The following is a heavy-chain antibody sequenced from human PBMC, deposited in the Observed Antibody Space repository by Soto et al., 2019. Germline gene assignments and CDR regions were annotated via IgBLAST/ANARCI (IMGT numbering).Heavy chain of an antibody. CDR1: CGSISSGGYY. V-gene: IGHV4-31*03. D-gene: IGHD5-12*01. J-gene: IGHJ4*02. CDR2: IYYSGST. CDR3: ARTADGYNYLNY. Sequence: SETLSLTCTFSCGSISSGGYYWSWIRQHPGKGLEWIGYIYYSGSTYYNPSLESRVIISVDTSKNQISLRLSSVTAADTAVYYCARTADGYNYLNYWGQGTLVTVSS.